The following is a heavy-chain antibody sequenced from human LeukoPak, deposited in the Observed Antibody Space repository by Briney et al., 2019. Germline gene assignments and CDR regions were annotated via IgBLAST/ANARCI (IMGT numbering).Heavy chain of an antibody. CDR2: ISTYNDDR. CDR1: GYTFTTYA. Sequence: ASVKVSCKASGYTFTTYAIHWVRQAPGQRLEWMGWISTYNDDRKYSPKIQGTVTITTDTSASTAYLELSSLRSEDTAVYYCARDRSSFSYAFDIWGQGTMVTVSS. V-gene: IGHV1-3*04. J-gene: IGHJ3*02. CDR3: ARDRSSFSYAFDI. D-gene: IGHD6-6*01.